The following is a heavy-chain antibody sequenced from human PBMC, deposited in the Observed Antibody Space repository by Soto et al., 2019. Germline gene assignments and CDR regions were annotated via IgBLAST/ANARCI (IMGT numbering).Heavy chain of an antibody. Sequence: GASVKVSCKASGGTFSSYAISWVRQAPGQGLEWMGGIIPIFGTANYAQKFQGRVTITADESTSTAYMELSSLRSEDTAVYYCAGGDDSSGYLDYWGQGTLVTVSS. CDR2: IIPIFGTA. J-gene: IGHJ4*02. CDR1: GGTFSSYA. D-gene: IGHD3-22*01. V-gene: IGHV1-69*13. CDR3: AGGDDSSGYLDY.